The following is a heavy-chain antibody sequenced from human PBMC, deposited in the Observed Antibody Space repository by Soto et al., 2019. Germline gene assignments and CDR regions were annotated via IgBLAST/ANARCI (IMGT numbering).Heavy chain of an antibody. CDR2: IYYSGST. CDR1: GGPISSGGYY. CDR3: ARERGYYDSRGYYHRGNLDY. V-gene: IGHV4-31*03. J-gene: IGHJ4*02. Sequence: SETLSLTCTVSGGPISSGGYYWSWIRQHPGKGLEWIGYIYYSGSTYYNPSLKSRVTMSVDTSKNQFSLKLSSVTAADTAVYYCARERGYYDSRGYYHRGNLDYWGQGTLVTVSS. D-gene: IGHD3-22*01.